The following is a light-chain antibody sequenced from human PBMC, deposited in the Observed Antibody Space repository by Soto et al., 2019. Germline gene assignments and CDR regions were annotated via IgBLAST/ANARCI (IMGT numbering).Light chain of an antibody. V-gene: IGKV1-16*02. CDR3: QRYNNFPLT. CDR1: QYISNY. J-gene: IGKJ4*01. CDR2: AAS. Sequence: DIQMTQSPSSLSASVGDTVTITCRASQYISNYVAWFQQKPGQAPKSLIYAASKLHSGVPSKFTGSGSGTDFTLTISSLQPEDSATYSCQRYNNFPLTFGGGTKVEI.